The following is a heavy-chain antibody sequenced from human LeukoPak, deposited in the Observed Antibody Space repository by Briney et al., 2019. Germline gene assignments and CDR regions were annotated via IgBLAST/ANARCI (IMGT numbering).Heavy chain of an antibody. Sequence: GRSLRLSCAASGFTFDDYAMHWVRQAPGKGLEWVSGISWNSGSIGYADSVKGRFTISRDNAKNSLYLQMNSLRAEDTALYYCAKDVHSSGRYYFDYWGQGTLVTVSS. J-gene: IGHJ4*02. CDR1: GFTFDDYA. D-gene: IGHD6-19*01. V-gene: IGHV3-9*01. CDR2: ISWNSGSI. CDR3: AKDVHSSGRYYFDY.